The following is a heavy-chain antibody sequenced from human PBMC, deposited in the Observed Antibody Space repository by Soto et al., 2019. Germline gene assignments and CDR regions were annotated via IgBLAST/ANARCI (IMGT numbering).Heavy chain of an antibody. CDR3: ARLTVVSGRGY. CDR2: IIPILGIA. Sequence: QVQLVQSGAEVKKPGSSVKVSCKASGGTFSSYTISWVRQAPGQGLEWMGRIIPILGIANYAQKFQGRVTITADKSTSTAYMELSRLRSEDTAVYYCARLTVVSGRGYWGQGTLVTVSS. V-gene: IGHV1-69*02. D-gene: IGHD6-25*01. J-gene: IGHJ4*02. CDR1: GGTFSSYT.